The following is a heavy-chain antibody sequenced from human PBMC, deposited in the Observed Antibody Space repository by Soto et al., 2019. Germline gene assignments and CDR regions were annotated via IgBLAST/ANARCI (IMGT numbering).Heavy chain of an antibody. CDR1: GGTFSSYS. CDR3: ARVEADTAMVTYYYYGMDV. J-gene: IGHJ6*02. V-gene: IGHV1-69*13. CDR2: IIPIFGTA. Sequence: WASVNVSCKSSGGTFSSYSISWVRQAPGQGLECMGWIIPIFGTANYAQKFQGRVTITADESTSTAYMELSSLRSEDTAVYYCARVEADTAMVTYYYYGMDVWGQGTTVTVSS. D-gene: IGHD5-18*01.